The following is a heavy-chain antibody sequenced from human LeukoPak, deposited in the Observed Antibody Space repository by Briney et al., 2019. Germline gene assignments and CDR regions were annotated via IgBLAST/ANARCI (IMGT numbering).Heavy chain of an antibody. CDR2: ISYDGSNK. D-gene: IGHD3-22*01. Sequence: PGGSLRLSCAASGFTFSSYAMHWVRQAPGKGLEWVAVISYDGSNKYYADSVKGRFTISRDNFKNTLYLQMNSLRAEDTAVYYCARDEGNPFTYYYDSSGYLGPYWGQGTLVTVSS. CDR1: GFTFSSYA. CDR3: ARDEGNPFTYYYDSSGYLGPY. V-gene: IGHV3-30-3*01. J-gene: IGHJ4*02.